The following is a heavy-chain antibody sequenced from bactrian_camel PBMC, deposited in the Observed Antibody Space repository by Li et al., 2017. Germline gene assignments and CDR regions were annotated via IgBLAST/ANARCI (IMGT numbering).Heavy chain of an antibody. Sequence: HVQLVESGGGSVQAGGSLRLSCVASEYRGCTGWFRQAPGSEREGAAAIYFGGGSTYYADPVKGRFTTSQDGANNTVYLQMDSLKPEDTATYYCAATRGPLLVRYVLEEGRYNYWGQGTQVTVS. CDR1: EYRGC. CDR3: AATRGPLLVRYVLEEGRYNY. V-gene: IGHV3-3*01. J-gene: IGHJ4*01. D-gene: IGHD1*01. CDR2: IYFGGGST.